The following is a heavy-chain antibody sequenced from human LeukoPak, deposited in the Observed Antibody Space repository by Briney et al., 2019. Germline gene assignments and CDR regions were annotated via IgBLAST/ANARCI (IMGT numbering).Heavy chain of an antibody. D-gene: IGHD3-10*01. J-gene: IGHJ4*02. Sequence: SVKVSCKASGGTFSSYAISWVRQAPGQGLEWTGRIIPILGIANYAQKFQGRVTITADKSTSTAYMELSSLRSEDTAVYYCAGYGSGSYYKDYWGQGTLVTVSS. CDR3: AGYGSGSYYKDY. CDR1: GGTFSSYA. V-gene: IGHV1-69*04. CDR2: IIPILGIA.